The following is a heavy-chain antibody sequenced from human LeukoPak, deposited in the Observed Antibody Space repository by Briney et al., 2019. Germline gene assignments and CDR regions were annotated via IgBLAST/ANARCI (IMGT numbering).Heavy chain of an antibody. D-gene: IGHD3-16*02. V-gene: IGHV4-34*01. CDR2: INHSGST. CDR3: ARGANYDYVWGSYRYFDY. J-gene: IGHJ4*02. CDR1: GGSFSGYY. Sequence: SETLSLTCAVYGGSFSGYYWSWLRQPPGKGLEGIGEINHSGSTNYNPSLKSRVTISVDTSKNQFSLKLSSVTAADTAVYYCARGANYDYVWGSYRYFDYWGQGTLVTVSS.